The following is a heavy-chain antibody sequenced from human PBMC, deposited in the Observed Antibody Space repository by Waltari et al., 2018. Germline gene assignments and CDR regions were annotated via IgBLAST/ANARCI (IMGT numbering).Heavy chain of an antibody. CDR1: GFTFSSYW. D-gene: IGHD3-10*01. CDR3: AKLLDYYGSGSYYDE. J-gene: IGHJ4*02. CDR2: IKQDGSEK. Sequence: EVQLVESGGGLVQPGGSLRLSCAASGFTFSSYWMSWVRQAPGKGLEWVANIKQDGSEKYYVDSVKGRFTISRDNAKNSLYLQMNSLRAEDTAVYYCAKLLDYYGSGSYYDEWGQGTLVTVSS. V-gene: IGHV3-7*03.